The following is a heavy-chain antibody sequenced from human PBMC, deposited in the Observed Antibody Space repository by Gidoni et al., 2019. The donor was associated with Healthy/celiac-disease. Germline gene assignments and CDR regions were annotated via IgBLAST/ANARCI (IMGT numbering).Heavy chain of an antibody. J-gene: IGHJ4*02. CDR2: ISGSGSST. CDR3: AKEGNSYGLSFFDY. Sequence: EVQLLASGGGLVQPAGSLRLSCAASVFTFISYAMSWVRQAPGKGLEWVSAISGSGSSTYYADSVKGRFTSSRDNSKNTLYLQMNSLRAEDTAVYYCAKEGNSYGLSFFDYWGQGTLVTVSS. V-gene: IGHV3-23*01. CDR1: VFTFISYA. D-gene: IGHD5-18*01.